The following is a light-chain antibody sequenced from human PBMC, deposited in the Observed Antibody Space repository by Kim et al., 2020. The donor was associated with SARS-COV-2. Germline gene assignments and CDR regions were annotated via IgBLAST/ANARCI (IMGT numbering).Light chain of an antibody. CDR1: RSVSSY. CDR2: DAS. CDR3: QQRSNWPRT. J-gene: IGKJ1*01. Sequence: LSPGERATLAGRASRSVSSYLAWYQQKPGQAPRLLIYDASTRATGIPARFSGSGSGTDFTLTISSLEPEDFAVYYCQQRSNWPRTFGQGTKVDIK. V-gene: IGKV3-11*01.